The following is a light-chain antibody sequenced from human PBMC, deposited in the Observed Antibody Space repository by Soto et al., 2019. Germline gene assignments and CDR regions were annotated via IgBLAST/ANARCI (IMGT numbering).Light chain of an antibody. Sequence: QSALSQPASMSGSPGQSITIACTVASSDIGLYNYVSWYQHHPGKAPKLLISEVNVRPSGLSDRFSASKAGNTASLTISGLQPEDEAYYYCSSLSTTSTPIVFGSGTKATVL. CDR1: SSDIGLYNY. CDR2: EVN. V-gene: IGLV2-14*01. J-gene: IGLJ1*01. CDR3: SSLSTTSTPIV.